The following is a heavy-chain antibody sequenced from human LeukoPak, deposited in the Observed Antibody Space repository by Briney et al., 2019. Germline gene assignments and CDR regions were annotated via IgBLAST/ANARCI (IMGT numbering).Heavy chain of an antibody. V-gene: IGHV1-69*13. CDR2: IIPIFGTA. CDR1: GGTFSSYA. D-gene: IGHD3-10*01. J-gene: IGHJ4*02. Sequence: ASVKVSCKASGGTFSSYAISWVRQAPGQGLEWMGGIIPIFGTANYAQKFQGRVTITADESTSTAYMELSSLRSDDTAVYYCARPLEPTMEIDYWGRGTLVTVSS. CDR3: ARPLEPTMEIDY.